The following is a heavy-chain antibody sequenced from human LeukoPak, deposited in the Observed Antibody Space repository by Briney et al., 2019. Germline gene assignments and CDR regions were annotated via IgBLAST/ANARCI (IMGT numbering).Heavy chain of an antibody. V-gene: IGHV1-18*01. CDR1: GGTFSSYA. J-gene: IGHJ5*02. CDR2: ISAYNGNT. D-gene: IGHD3-10*01. CDR3: ARLTSRYYGSGISPYNWFDP. Sequence: ASVKVSCKASGGTFSSYAISWVRQAPGQGLEWMGWISAYNGNTDYAQKLQGRVTMTTDTSTSTAYMELRSLRSDDTAVYYCARLTSRYYGSGISPYNWFDPWGQGTLVTVSS.